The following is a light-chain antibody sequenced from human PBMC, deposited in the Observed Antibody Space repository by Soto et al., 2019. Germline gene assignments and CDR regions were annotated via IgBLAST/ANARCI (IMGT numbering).Light chain of an antibody. CDR3: QQYGSSSTCT. CDR1: PSVSSAY. V-gene: IGKV3-20*01. J-gene: IGKJ1*01. CDR2: AAS. Sequence: EIVLPQSPGTLSLSPGERATLSCRASPSVSSAYLAWYQHKPGQPPTLLIYAASSRVTGSQDRFSVSGSGTDFTLTISRLETEDFAVYYCQQYGSSSTCTFGQGTKVESK.